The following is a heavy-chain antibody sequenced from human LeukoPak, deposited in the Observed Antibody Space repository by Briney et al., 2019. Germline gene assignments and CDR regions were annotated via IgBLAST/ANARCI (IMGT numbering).Heavy chain of an antibody. CDR1: GFTFSSYS. J-gene: IGHJ4*02. Sequence: GGSLRLSCAASGFTFSSYSMNWVRQAPGKGLEWVSYISSSSSTIYYADSVKGRFTISRDDAKNSLYLQMNSLRAEDTAVYYCARFSSSWIYYFDYWGQGTLVTVSS. V-gene: IGHV3-48*01. CDR2: ISSSSSTI. D-gene: IGHD6-13*01. CDR3: ARFSSSWIYYFDY.